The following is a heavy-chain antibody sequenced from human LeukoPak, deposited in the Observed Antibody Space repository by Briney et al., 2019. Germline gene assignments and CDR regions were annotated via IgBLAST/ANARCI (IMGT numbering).Heavy chain of an antibody. V-gene: IGHV4-30-4*01. CDR2: IYYSGST. J-gene: IGHJ4*02. CDR1: GGSISSGDYY. D-gene: IGHD2-21*02. Sequence: SETLSLTCTVSGGSISSGDYYRSWIRQPPGKGLEWIGYIYYSGSTYYNPSLKSRVTISVDTSKNQFSLKLSSVTAADTAVYYCARGNLGVTPFDYWGQGTLVTVSS. CDR3: ARGNLGVTPFDY.